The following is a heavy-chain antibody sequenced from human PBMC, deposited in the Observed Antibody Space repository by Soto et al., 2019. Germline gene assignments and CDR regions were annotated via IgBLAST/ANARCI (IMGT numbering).Heavy chain of an antibody. CDR2: ISGSGGST. J-gene: IGHJ6*02. CDR1: GFTFSNYA. Sequence: VQLLESGGDLVQPGGSLRLSCEASGFTFSNYAMSWVRQAPGKGLEWDSVISGSGGSTNYADSAKGRFTISRDNSMDTLYLQMNSLRAEDTAVYYCARVFYYDILTGKSYNMDVWGQGTTVIVSS. CDR3: ARVFYYDILTGKSYNMDV. D-gene: IGHD3-9*01. V-gene: IGHV3-23*01.